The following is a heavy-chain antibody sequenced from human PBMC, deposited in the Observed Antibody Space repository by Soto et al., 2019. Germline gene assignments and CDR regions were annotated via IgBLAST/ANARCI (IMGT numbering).Heavy chain of an antibody. CDR1: GGTFSSYA. CDR2: IIPIFGTA. D-gene: IGHD2-15*01. V-gene: IGHV1-69*12. Sequence: QVQLVQSGAEVKKPGSSVKVSCKASGGTFSSYAISWVRQAPGQGLEWMGGIIPIFGTANYAQKFQGRVTIPADESTGTAYMELSSLRSEDTAVYYCARGGGYCSGGSCFDYYYGMDVWGQGTTVTVSS. J-gene: IGHJ6*02. CDR3: ARGGGYCSGGSCFDYYYGMDV.